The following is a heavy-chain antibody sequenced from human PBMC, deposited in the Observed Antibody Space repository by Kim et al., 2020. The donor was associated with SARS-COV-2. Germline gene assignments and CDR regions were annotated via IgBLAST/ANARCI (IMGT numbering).Heavy chain of an antibody. D-gene: IGHD5-12*01. CDR1: GGSISSSSYY. Sequence: SETLSLTCTVSGGSISSSSYYWGWIRQPPGKGLEWIGSIYYSGSTYYNPSLKSRVTISVDTSKNQFSLKLSSVTAADTAVYYCARLGEDGYIYVDYWGQGTLVTVSS. V-gene: IGHV4-39*01. CDR3: ARLGEDGYIYVDY. J-gene: IGHJ4*02. CDR2: IYYSGST.